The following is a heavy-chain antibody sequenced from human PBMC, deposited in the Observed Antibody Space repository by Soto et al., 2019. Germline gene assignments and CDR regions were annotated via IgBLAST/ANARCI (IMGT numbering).Heavy chain of an antibody. CDR3: ARLYSSGVNFFDY. D-gene: IGHD6-19*01. V-gene: IGHV4-34*01. Sequence: PSETLSLTCAVYGGSFSGYYWSWIRQPPGKGLEWIGEINHSGSTNYNPSLKSRVTISVDTSKNQFSLKLSSVTAADTAVYYCARLYSSGVNFFDYWGQGTLVTVSS. CDR2: INHSGST. J-gene: IGHJ4*02. CDR1: GGSFSGYY.